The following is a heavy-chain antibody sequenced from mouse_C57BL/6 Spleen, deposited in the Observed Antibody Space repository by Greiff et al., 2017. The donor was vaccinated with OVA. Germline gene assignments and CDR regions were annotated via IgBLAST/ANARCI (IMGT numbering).Heavy chain of an antibody. CDR1: GFTFSDYG. CDR2: LSSGSSTI. V-gene: IGHV5-17*01. J-gene: IGHJ4*01. D-gene: IGHD2-4*01. Sequence: EVQRVESGGGLVKPGGSLKLSCAASGFTFSDYGMHWVRQAPEKGLEWVAYLSSGSSTIYYADTVKGRFTISRDNAKNTLFLQMTSLRSEDTAMYYCARSYDDDLPYAMDYWGQGTSVTVSS. CDR3: ARSYDDDLPYAMDY.